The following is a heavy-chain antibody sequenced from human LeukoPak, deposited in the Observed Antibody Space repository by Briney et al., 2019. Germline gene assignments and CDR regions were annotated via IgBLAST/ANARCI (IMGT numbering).Heavy chain of an antibody. D-gene: IGHD4-17*01. CDR2: IIPVLGVS. Sequence: SVKVSCKASGGSFSSYVITWVRQAPGQGLEWMGRIIPVLGVSNFAQKFQGRVTITADKSTNTAHMELSRLESGDTAVYYCARVFEPLNGDYFDYWGQGTLVTVSS. CDR1: GGSFSSYV. CDR3: ARVFEPLNGDYFDY. J-gene: IGHJ4*02. V-gene: IGHV1-69*04.